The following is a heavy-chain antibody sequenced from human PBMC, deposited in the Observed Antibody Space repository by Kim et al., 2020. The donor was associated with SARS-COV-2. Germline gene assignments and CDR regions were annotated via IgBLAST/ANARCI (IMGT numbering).Heavy chain of an antibody. CDR3: ARSGYSSSGTSYWFDP. V-gene: IGHV3-48*03. Sequence: GGSLRLSCEASGFTFSSYEMNWVRQVPGKGLEWVSHIRSSGRTIYYADSVKGRFTISRDNAKNSLYLQMNSLRAEDTAVYYCARSGYSSSGTSYWFDPWGQGTLVTVSS. J-gene: IGHJ5*02. CDR2: IRSSGRTI. CDR1: GFTFSSYE. D-gene: IGHD6-13*01.